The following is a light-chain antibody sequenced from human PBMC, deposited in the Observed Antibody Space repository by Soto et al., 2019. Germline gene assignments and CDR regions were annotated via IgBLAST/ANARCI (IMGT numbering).Light chain of an antibody. CDR3: QQYNSYTYT. J-gene: IGKJ2*01. V-gene: IGKV1-5*03. CDR2: KAT. Sequence: DIQMTQSPSTLSASVGDRVTITCRASQSVSNWLAWYQQKPGKAPKPLIYKATSLQSGVPPRFSGSGSGTEFTLTIISLQPDDFATYYCQQYNSYTYTFGQGTNLEIK. CDR1: QSVSNW.